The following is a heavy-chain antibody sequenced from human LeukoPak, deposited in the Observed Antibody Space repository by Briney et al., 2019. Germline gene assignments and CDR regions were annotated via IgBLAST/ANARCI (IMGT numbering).Heavy chain of an antibody. Sequence: GESLKISCKGSGSRFTSYWIGWVRQMPGKGLKWMGIIYPGDSDTRYSPSFQGQVTISADKSISTAYLQWSSLKASDTAMYYCARDYDSSGYSDYWGQGTLVTVSS. CDR1: GSRFTSYW. D-gene: IGHD3-22*01. CDR2: IYPGDSDT. J-gene: IGHJ4*02. CDR3: ARDYDSSGYSDY. V-gene: IGHV5-51*01.